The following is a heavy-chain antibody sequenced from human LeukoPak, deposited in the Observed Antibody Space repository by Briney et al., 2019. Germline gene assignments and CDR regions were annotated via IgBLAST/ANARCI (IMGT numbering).Heavy chain of an antibody. Sequence: SETLSLTCAVYGGSFSGYYWSWIRQPPGKGLEWIGEINHSGSTNYNPSLKSRVTISVDTSKNQFSLKLSSVTAADTAVYYCARGAPRSYYHDSSGSDREYYFDYWGQGTLVTVSS. CDR2: INHSGST. CDR3: ARGAPRSYYHDSSGSDREYYFDY. CDR1: GGSFSGYY. V-gene: IGHV4-34*01. D-gene: IGHD3-22*01. J-gene: IGHJ4*02.